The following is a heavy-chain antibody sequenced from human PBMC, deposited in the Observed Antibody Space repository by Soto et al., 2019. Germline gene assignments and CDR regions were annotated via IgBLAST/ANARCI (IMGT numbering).Heavy chain of an antibody. D-gene: IGHD5-12*01. CDR1: GYTFTGYY. J-gene: IGHJ3*02. CDR3: ARGVEMATIRAAFDI. Sequence: ASVKVSCKASGYTFTGYYMPWVRQAPGQGLEWMGWINPNSGGTNYAQKLQGWVTMTRDTSISTAYMELSRLRSDDTAVYYCARGVEMATIRAAFDIWGQGTMVTVS. CDR2: INPNSGGT. V-gene: IGHV1-2*04.